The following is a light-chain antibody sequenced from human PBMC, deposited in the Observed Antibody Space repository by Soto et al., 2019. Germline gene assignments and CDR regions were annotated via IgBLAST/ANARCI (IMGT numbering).Light chain of an antibody. CDR2: GAS. Sequence: EIVLKQSQGTLSLSPGERATLSCSASQSVSSSYLAWYQQNPGQAPRLLIYGASSRATGIPDRFSGSGSGTDFTLTISRLEPEDFAVYYCQQYGTSPQTFGQGTKVDIK. V-gene: IGKV3-20*01. CDR1: QSVSSSY. CDR3: QQYGTSPQT. J-gene: IGKJ1*01.